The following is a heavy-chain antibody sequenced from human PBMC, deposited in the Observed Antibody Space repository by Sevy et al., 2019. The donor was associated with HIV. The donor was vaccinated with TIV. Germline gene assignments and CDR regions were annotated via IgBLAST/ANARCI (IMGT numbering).Heavy chain of an antibody. CDR2: IKSKTDGGTT. J-gene: IGHJ4*02. Sequence: GGSLRLSCAASGFTFSNAWMNWVRQAPGKGLEWVGRIKSKTDGGTTDYAAPVKGQFTISRDESKNTLYLQMNSLKTQATAVYYCTTDGGGYNYGYSFDYWGQGTLVTVSS. D-gene: IGHD5-18*01. CDR1: GFTFSNAW. CDR3: TTDGGGYNYGYSFDY. V-gene: IGHV3-15*07.